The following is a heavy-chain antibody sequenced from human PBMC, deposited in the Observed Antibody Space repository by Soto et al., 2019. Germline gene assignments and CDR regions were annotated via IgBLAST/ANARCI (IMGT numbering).Heavy chain of an antibody. CDR2: IYYSGGT. Sequence: PSETLSLTCTVSGGSISSSSYYWGWIRQPPGKGLEWIGSIYYSGGTNYNPSLKSRVTISVDTSKNQFSLKLSSVTAAYTAVYYCARLYSSSWYVDYWGQGTLVTVSS. CDR1: GGSISSSSYY. J-gene: IGHJ4*02. V-gene: IGHV4-39*01. CDR3: ARLYSSSWYVDY. D-gene: IGHD6-13*01.